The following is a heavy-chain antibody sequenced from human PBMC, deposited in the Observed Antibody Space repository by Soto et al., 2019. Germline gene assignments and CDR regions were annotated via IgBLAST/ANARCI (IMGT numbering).Heavy chain of an antibody. CDR2: INSDGSST. V-gene: IGHV3-74*01. CDR1: GFTFSSYW. CDR3: SMGGIIARARVGGVIKEEVLDY. D-gene: IGHD3-10*01. J-gene: IGHJ4*02. Sequence: EVQLVESGGGLVQPGGPLRLSCAASGFTFSSYWMHWVRQAPGKGLVWVSRINSDGSSTSYADSVKGRFTISRDNAKNSLYLQMNSLRAEDTAVYDWSMGGIIARARVGGVIKEEVLDYWGQGILVAVSS.